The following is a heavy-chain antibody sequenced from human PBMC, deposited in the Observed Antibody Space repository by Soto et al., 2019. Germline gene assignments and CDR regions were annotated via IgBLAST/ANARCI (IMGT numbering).Heavy chain of an antibody. Sequence: ASVKVSCNVSGYTLTEVSIPWVRPAPGKVLECMVGFDPEDGETISAQKFQGRVTMTEDTSTDTAYMELSSLRSEDTAVYYCATRAAAGSDYGGQATLVTVSS. CDR3: ATRAAAGSDY. CDR2: FDPEDGET. CDR1: GYTLTEVS. J-gene: IGHJ4*02. D-gene: IGHD6-13*01. V-gene: IGHV1-24*01.